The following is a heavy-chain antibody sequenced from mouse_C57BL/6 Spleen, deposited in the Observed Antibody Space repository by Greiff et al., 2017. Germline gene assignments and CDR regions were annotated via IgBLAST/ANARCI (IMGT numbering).Heavy chain of an antibody. D-gene: IGHD1-1*01. J-gene: IGHJ4*01. CDR1: GYSITSGYY. CDR3: ARDHSSPYYAMDY. Sequence: EVQLQQSGPGLVKPSQSLSLTCSVTGYSITSGYYWNWIRQFPGNKLEWMGYISYDGSNNYNPSLKNRISITRDTSKNQFFLKLNSVTTEDTATYYCARDHSSPYYAMDYWGQGTSVTVSS. CDR2: ISYDGSN. V-gene: IGHV3-6*01.